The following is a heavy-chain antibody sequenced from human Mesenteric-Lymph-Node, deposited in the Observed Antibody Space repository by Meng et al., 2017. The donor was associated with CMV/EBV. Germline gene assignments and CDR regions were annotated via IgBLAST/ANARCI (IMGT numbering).Heavy chain of an antibody. D-gene: IGHD6-13*01. V-gene: IGHV3-21*01. CDR3: TKDLTKTSRRAAASGMDV. J-gene: IGHJ6*02. CDR2: ISSSSDFI. Sequence: FNIYSMNWVGKAPGKGLEWVSSISSSSDFIYYADSVKGRFSISRDNAKNSLYLRMNSLRAEDTAIYYCTKDLTKTSRRAAASGMDVWGPGTTVTVSS. CDR1: FNIYS.